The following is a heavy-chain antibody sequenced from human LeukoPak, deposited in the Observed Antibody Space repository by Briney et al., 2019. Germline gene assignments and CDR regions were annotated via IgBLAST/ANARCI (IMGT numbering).Heavy chain of an antibody. D-gene: IGHD3-22*01. CDR2: ISGSGGRP. J-gene: IGHJ4*02. V-gene: IGHV3-23*01. CDR3: AKRGVVIRVILVGFHKEAYYFDS. Sequence: QPGGSLRLSCAVSGVTLSNYGMASVRQAPGKGLEWVAGISGSGGRPNYADSVKGRFTISRDNAKNTLYLQMNSLRAEDTAVYFCAKRGVVIRVILVGFHKEAYYFDSWGQGALVSVSS. CDR1: GVTLSNYG.